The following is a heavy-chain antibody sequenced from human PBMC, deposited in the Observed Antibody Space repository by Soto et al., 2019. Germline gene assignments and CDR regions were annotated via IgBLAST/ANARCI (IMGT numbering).Heavy chain of an antibody. CDR2: INYSGSA. D-gene: IGHD6-13*01. J-gene: IGHJ4*02. Sequence: SSETLSLTCTVSGGSISSTDYYWGWIRQPPGKGLEWIVSINYSGSAYSNPSLKSRITISVDTSKNQFSLNLSSVTAADTAVYYCAKLRGGQQLVSYFDYWGQGIQVTV. CDR3: AKLRGGQQLVSYFDY. CDR1: GGSISSTDYY. V-gene: IGHV4-39*01.